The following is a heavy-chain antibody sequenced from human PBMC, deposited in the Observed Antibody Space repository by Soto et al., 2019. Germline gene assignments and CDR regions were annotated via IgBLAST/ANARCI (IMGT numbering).Heavy chain of an antibody. CDR2: INSDGSTT. CDR1: GFTFSTYW. Sequence: EVQLVESGGGLVQPGGSLRLSCAASGFTFSTYWMHWVRQAPGKGLVWVSRINSDGSTTNYADSVKGRFTISRDNAKNTLYLQMNGRGAEDTAVYYCARDAYYDMGVWGQGTTVTVSS. J-gene: IGHJ6*02. V-gene: IGHV3-74*01. CDR3: ARDAYYDMGV.